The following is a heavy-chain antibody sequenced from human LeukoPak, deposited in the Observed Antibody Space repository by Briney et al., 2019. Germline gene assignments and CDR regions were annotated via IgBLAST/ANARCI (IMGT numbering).Heavy chain of an antibody. V-gene: IGHV3-48*03. CDR2: ISSSGSTI. CDR3: AREVVVAAFFDY. CDR1: GFTFSSYE. Sequence: PGGSLRLSCEASGFTFSSYEMNWVRQAPGKGLEWVSYISSSGSTIYYADSVKGRFTISRDNAKNSLYLQMNSLRAEDTAVYYCAREVVVAAFFDYWGQGTLVTVSS. D-gene: IGHD2-15*01. J-gene: IGHJ4*02.